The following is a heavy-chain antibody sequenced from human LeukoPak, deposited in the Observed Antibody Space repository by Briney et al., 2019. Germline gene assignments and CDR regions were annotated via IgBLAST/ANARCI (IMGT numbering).Heavy chain of an antibody. V-gene: IGHV4-59*08. J-gene: IGHJ4*02. D-gene: IGHD6-19*01. CDR2: IYYSGST. CDR3: ARRIAVAGRTGWLFDY. CDR1: GGPITNYY. Sequence: SETLSLTCTVSGGPITNYYWSWIRQPPGKGLEWIGNIYYSGSTNFNPSLKSRVTILVDTSENQFSLKLSSVTAADTAVYYCARRIAVAGRTGWLFDYWGQGTLVTVSS.